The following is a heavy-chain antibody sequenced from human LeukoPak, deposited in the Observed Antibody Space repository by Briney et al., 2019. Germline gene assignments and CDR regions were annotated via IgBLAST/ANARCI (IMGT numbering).Heavy chain of an antibody. CDR1: GGSISSGSYY. CDR3: ARGEFAFDY. D-gene: IGHD3-10*01. J-gene: IGHJ4*02. V-gene: IGHV4-61*09. Sequence: SQTLSLTCTVSGGSISSGSYYWSWIRQPAGKGLEWIGEINHSGITNYNPSLKSRITISVDTSKNQFSLKLSSVTAADTAVYYCARGEFAFDYWGQGTLVTVSS. CDR2: INHSGIT.